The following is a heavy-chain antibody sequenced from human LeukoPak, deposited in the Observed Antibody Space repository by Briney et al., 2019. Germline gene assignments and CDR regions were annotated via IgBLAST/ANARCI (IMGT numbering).Heavy chain of an antibody. CDR2: IYTSGST. D-gene: IGHD3-22*01. V-gene: IGHV4-61*02. J-gene: IGHJ4*02. CDR3: ARDNEDSSGYSSGY. CDR1: GGSISSGSYY. Sequence: PSETLSLTCTVSGGSISSGSYYWSWIRQPAGKGLEWIGRIYTSGSTNYNPSLKSRVTISVDTSKNQFSLKLSSVTAADTAVYYCARDNEDSSGYSSGYWGQGTLVTVSS.